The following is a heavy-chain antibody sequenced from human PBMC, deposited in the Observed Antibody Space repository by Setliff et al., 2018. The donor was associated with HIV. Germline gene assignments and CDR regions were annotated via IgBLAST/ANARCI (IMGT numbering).Heavy chain of an antibody. V-gene: IGHV3-73*01. Sequence: PGGSLRLSCVASGFPFSGSAVHWVRQPPGKGLECVGRIRSRSNSHATVYAAAVRGRFTISRDDSKNTAFLQMDSLKTEDTAVYYCTTEDPWLRFGHWGQGTLVTVSS. J-gene: IGHJ5*02. CDR2: IRSRSNSHAT. D-gene: IGHD5-12*01. CDR3: TTEDPWLRFGH. CDR1: GFPFSGSA.